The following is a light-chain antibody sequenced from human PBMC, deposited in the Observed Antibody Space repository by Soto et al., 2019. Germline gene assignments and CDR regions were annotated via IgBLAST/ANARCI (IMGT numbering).Light chain of an antibody. V-gene: IGLV4-60*02. Sequence: QAVVTQSSSASASLGSSVKLTCTLSSGHSSYTIAWHQQQPGKAPRYLMKLEGSGSYNKGSGVPDRFSGSSSGADRYVTISNLQFEDEADYYCETWDSNTWVFGGGTKLTVL. J-gene: IGLJ3*02. CDR2: LEGSGSY. CDR3: ETWDSNTWV. CDR1: SGHSSYT.